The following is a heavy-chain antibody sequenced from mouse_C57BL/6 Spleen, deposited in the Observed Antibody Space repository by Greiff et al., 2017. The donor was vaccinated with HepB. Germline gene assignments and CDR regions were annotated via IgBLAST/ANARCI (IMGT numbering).Heavy chain of an antibody. CDR1: GYSFTDYN. J-gene: IGHJ4*01. Sequence: VHVKQSGPELVKPGASVKISCKASGYSFTDYNMNWVKQSNGKSLEWIGVINPNYGTTSYNQKFKGKATLTVDQSSSTAYMQLNSLTSEDSAVYYCWGYDEGYAMDYWGQGTSVTVSS. V-gene: IGHV1-39*01. D-gene: IGHD2-14*01. CDR2: INPNYGTT. CDR3: WGYDEGYAMDY.